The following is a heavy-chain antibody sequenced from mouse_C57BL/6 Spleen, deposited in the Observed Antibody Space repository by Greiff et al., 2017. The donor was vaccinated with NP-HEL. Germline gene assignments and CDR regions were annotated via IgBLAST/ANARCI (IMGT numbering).Heavy chain of an antibody. V-gene: IGHV5-17*01. CDR2: ISSGSSTI. CDR1: GFTFSDYG. CDR3: AITTVVAFDY. J-gene: IGHJ2*01. D-gene: IGHD1-1*01. Sequence: EVNVVESGGGLVKPGGSLKLSCAASGFTFSDYGMHWVRQAPEKGLEWVAYISSGSSTIYYADTVKGRFTISRDNAKNTLFLQMTSLRSEDTAMYYCAITTVVAFDYWGQGTTLTVSS.